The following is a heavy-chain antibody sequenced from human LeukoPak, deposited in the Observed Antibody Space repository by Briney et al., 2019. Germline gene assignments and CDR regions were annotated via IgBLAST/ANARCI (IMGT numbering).Heavy chain of an antibody. Sequence: GGSLRLSCAASGFTVSSNYMSWVRQAPGKGLEWVSVLYSGGSTYYADSVKGRFTISRDNAKNSLYLQMNSLRAKDTAVYYCARGRYTTRKMIVVAEFDYWGQGTLVTASS. V-gene: IGHV3-66*01. J-gene: IGHJ4*02. D-gene: IGHD3-22*01. CDR1: GFTVSSNY. CDR2: LYSGGST. CDR3: ARGRYTTRKMIVVAEFDY.